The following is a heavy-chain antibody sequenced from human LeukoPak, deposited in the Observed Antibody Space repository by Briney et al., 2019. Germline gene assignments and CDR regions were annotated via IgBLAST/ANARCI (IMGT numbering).Heavy chain of an antibody. CDR3: ARAYCGGDCYSAWHFDY. V-gene: IGHV4-31*03. Sequence: PSETLSLTCTVSGASISSGGYYWSWIRQHPGKGLEWIGYIYYSGSTYYNPSLKSRVTISVDTSKNQFSLKLSSVTAADTAVYYCARAYCGGDCYSAWHFDYWGQGTLVTVSS. J-gene: IGHJ4*02. D-gene: IGHD2-21*01. CDR2: IYYSGST. CDR1: GASISSGGYY.